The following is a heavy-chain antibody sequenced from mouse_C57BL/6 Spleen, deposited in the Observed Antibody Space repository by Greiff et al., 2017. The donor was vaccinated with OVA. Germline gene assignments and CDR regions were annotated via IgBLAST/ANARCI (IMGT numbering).Heavy chain of an antibody. CDR1: GYAFSSSW. CDR3: ARSRITTVVADYFDY. J-gene: IGHJ2*01. D-gene: IGHD1-1*01. CDR2: IYPGDGDT. Sequence: LVESGPELVKPGASVKISCKASGYAFSSSWMNWVKQRPGKGLEWIGRIYPGDGDTNYNGKFKGKATLTADKSSSTAYMQLSSLTSEDSAVYFCARSRITTVVADYFDYWGQGTTLTVSS. V-gene: IGHV1-82*01.